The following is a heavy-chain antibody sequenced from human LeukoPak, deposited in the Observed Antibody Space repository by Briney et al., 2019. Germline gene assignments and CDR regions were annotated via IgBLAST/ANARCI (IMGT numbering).Heavy chain of an antibody. V-gene: IGHV4-30-4*01. J-gene: IGHJ4*02. CDR1: GASISSGDYY. D-gene: IGHD3-22*01. CDR2: IYYSGST. Sequence: PSETLSLTCAVSGASISSGDYYWSWIRQPPGKGLECIGHIYYSGSTYYNPSLKSRVTISVDTSKNQFSLKLSSVTAADTAVYYCARGRGVPYYYDSSGYYPADYWGQGTLVTVSS. CDR3: ARGRGVPYYYDSSGYYPADY.